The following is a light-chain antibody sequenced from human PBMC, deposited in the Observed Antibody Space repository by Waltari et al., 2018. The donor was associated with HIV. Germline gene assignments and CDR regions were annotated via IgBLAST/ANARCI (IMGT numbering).Light chain of an antibody. CDR3: TSYISSAIPV. V-gene: IGLV2-14*01. Sequence: QSALTQPASVSGSPGQSITISCTGTDTDHYHFSWYPHRPGEAPKVIIFDVVNRPSGVSNRFSGARSGNTASLTISGLLAEDEADYFCTSYISSAIPVFGGGTKVTVL. CDR1: DTDHYH. J-gene: IGLJ2*01. CDR2: DVV.